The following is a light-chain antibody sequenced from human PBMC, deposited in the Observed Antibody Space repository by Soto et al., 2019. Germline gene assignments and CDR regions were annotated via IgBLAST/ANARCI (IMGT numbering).Light chain of an antibody. CDR3: QQRSNWPREFP. J-gene: IGKJ3*01. Sequence: EIVLTQSPATLSLSPGERATLSCRASQSVSSYLAWYQQKPGQAPRLLIYDASNRATGIPARFSGSGSGTDFTLTISSLEPEDFAVYYCQQRSNWPREFPFGPGTKVDIK. V-gene: IGKV3-11*01. CDR2: DAS. CDR1: QSVSSY.